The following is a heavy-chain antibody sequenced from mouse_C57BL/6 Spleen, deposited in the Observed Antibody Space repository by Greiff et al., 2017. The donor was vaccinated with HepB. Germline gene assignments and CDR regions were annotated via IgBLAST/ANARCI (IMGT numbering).Heavy chain of an antibody. CDR1: GFTFSSYG. CDR2: ISSGGSYT. V-gene: IGHV5-6*01. Sequence: EVKLQESGGDLVKPGGSLKLSCAASGFTFSSYGMSWVRQTPDKRLEWVATISSGGSYTYYPDSVKGRFTISRDNAKNTLYLQMSSLKSEDTAMYYCARQDYDYDEDYAMDYWGQGTSVTVSS. J-gene: IGHJ4*01. D-gene: IGHD2-4*01. CDR3: ARQDYDYDEDYAMDY.